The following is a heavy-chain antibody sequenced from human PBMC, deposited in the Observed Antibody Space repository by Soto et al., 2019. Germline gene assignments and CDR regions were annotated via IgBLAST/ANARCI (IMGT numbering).Heavy chain of an antibody. Sequence: QVQLVESGGGVVQPGRSLRLSCAASGFTFSSYGMHWVRQAPGKGMEWVAVISYDGSNKYYADSVKGRFTISRDNSKNTLYLQMNSLRAEDTAVYYCASTSYDSPIWPWVWGQRTTVTVSS. CDR3: ASTSYDSPIWPWV. CDR1: GFTFSSYG. CDR2: ISYDGSNK. D-gene: IGHD3-22*01. J-gene: IGHJ6*02. V-gene: IGHV3-30*03.